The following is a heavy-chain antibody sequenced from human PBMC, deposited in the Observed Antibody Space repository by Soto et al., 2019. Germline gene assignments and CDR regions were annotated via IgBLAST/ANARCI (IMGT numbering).Heavy chain of an antibody. CDR3: ARDPTPYCSSTSCKGDY. Sequence: ASVKVSCKASGYTFTSYGISWVRQAPGQGLEWMGWISAYNGNTNYAQKLQGRVTMTTDTSTSTAYMELRSLRSDDTAVYYCARDPTPYCSSTSCKGDYWGQGTLVTVSS. CDR1: GYTFTSYG. CDR2: ISAYNGNT. J-gene: IGHJ4*02. D-gene: IGHD2-2*01. V-gene: IGHV1-18*01.